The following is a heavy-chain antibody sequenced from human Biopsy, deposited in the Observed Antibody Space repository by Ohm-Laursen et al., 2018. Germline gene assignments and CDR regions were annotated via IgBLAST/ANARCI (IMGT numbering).Heavy chain of an antibody. CDR3: AKDRYNYTPIGGFSMDV. D-gene: IGHD5-18*01. CDR2: IFYDGSNT. V-gene: IGHV3-30*18. Sequence: SLRLSCAASGFTFTNYGMQWVRQAPGKGLEWVAFIFYDGSNTYYADSVKGRFTISRDNSRDTLYLQMSSLRAEDTAVYYCAKDRYNYTPIGGFSMDVWDQGTTVTVPS. CDR1: GFTFTNYG. J-gene: IGHJ6*02.